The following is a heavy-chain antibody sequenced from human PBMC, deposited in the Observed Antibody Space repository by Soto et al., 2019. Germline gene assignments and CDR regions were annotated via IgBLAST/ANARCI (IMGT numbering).Heavy chain of an antibody. CDR1: GASISSYY. Sequence: QVQLQESGPGLVKPSETLSLTCTVSGASISSYYWSWIRQPPGKGLEWIGYIYYSGSTNYNPSLKSRVTISVDTSKNQFSLKLSSVTAADTAVYYCARSYYDILTGYYRLGYFDYWGQGTLVTVSS. D-gene: IGHD3-9*01. V-gene: IGHV4-59*01. J-gene: IGHJ4*02. CDR2: IYYSGST. CDR3: ARSYYDILTGYYRLGYFDY.